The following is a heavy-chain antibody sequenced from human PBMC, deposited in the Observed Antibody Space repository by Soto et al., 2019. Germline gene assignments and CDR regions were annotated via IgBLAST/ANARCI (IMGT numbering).Heavy chain of an antibody. CDR3: GRDKAMATVLDY. D-gene: IGHD5-12*01. CDR2: IIPTLHIA. CDR1: GGSFSSYT. J-gene: IGHJ4*02. V-gene: IGHV1-69*08. Sequence: QVQLVQSGAEVKKPGSSVKVSCKASGGSFSSYTFSWVRQAPGQGLEWMGRIIPTLHIANYAQKFQGRVTITADESTGTDYIELSSLRSDDTAVYYCGRDKAMATVLDYWGQGTLVTVSS.